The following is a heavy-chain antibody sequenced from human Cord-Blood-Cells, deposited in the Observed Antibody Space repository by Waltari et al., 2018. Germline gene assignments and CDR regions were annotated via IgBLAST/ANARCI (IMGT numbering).Heavy chain of an antibody. CDR1: GGTFSSYA. V-gene: IGHV1-69*09. J-gene: IGHJ3*02. Sequence: QVQLVQSGAEVKKPGSAVQVSCKASGGTFSSYAISWERQAHGQGLEWRGRIIPILGIANYAQKFQGRVTITADKSTSTAYMELSSLRSEDTAVYYCARAYCSSTSCDAFDIWGQGTMVTVSS. D-gene: IGHD2-2*01. CDR2: IIPILGIA. CDR3: ARAYCSSTSCDAFDI.